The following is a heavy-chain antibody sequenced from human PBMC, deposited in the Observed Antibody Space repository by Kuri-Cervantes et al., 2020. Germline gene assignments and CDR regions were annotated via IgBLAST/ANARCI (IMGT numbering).Heavy chain of an antibody. V-gene: IGHV1-3*02. D-gene: IGHD3-22*01. CDR3: AREKRGYYDSSGYHPCDY. Sequence: ASVKVSCKASGYTFTSYAMHWVRQAPGQRLEWMGWSNAGNGNTKYSQEFQGRVTITRDTSASTAYMELSSLRSEDMAVYYCAREKRGYYDSSGYHPCDYWGQGTLVTVSS. CDR2: SNAGNGNT. CDR1: GYTFTSYA. J-gene: IGHJ4*02.